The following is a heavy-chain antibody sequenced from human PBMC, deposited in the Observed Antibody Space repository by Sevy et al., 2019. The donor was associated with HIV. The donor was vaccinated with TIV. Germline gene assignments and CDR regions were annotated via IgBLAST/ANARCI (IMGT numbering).Heavy chain of an antibody. D-gene: IGHD6-19*01. J-gene: IGHJ4*02. Sequence: GGSLRLSCAASGFTFTSYAMYWVRQAPGKGLEWVSSISRDSIYIFYADSVKGRFTISRDNAKNSLYLQMNSLRAEDTAVYYCARFETIAVTTGDYWGQGTLVTVSS. V-gene: IGHV3-21*01. CDR1: GFTFTSYA. CDR2: ISRDSIYI. CDR3: ARFETIAVTTGDY.